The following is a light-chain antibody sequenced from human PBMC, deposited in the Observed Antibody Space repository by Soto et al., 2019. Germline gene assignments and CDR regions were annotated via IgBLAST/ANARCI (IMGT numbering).Light chain of an antibody. Sequence: DIQMTLSPSTLSASVGDRVTITCRASQSVSMWLAWYQKRPGKAPNLLIYKASSLESGVPSRFSGSGSGTEFTLTISSLQPDDFATYYCQHYDTYPLTFGGGTKVEIK. J-gene: IGKJ4*01. CDR2: KAS. CDR3: QHYDTYPLT. V-gene: IGKV1-5*03. CDR1: QSVSMW.